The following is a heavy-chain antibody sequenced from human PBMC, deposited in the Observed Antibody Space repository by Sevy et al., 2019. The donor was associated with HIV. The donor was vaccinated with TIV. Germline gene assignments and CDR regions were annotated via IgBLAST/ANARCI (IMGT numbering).Heavy chain of an antibody. D-gene: IGHD2-15*01. CDR3: GGSSRSRGGYYDAFDI. V-gene: IGHV3-30*04. J-gene: IGHJ3*02. Sequence: GGSLRLSCAASGFTFSSYAMHWVRQAPGKGLEWVAVISYDGSNKYYADSVKGRFTISRDNSKNTLYLQMNSLRAEDTAVYYCGGSSRSRGGYYDAFDIWGQGKMVTVS. CDR2: ISYDGSNK. CDR1: GFTFSSYA.